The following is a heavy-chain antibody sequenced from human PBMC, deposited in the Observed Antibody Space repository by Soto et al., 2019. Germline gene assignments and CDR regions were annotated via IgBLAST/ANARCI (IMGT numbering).Heavy chain of an antibody. D-gene: IGHD6-13*01. J-gene: IGHJ4*02. CDR1: GFTFSSYA. CDR3: ATTGYSSSWYEGPTTWDNYFDY. Sequence: EVQLLESGGGLVQPGGSLRLSCAASGFTFSSYAMSWVRQAPGKGLEWVSAISGSGGSTYYADSVKGRFTISRDNSKNTLYLQMNSLRAEDTAVYYCATTGYSSSWYEGPTTWDNYFDYWGQGTLVTVSS. CDR2: ISGSGGST. V-gene: IGHV3-23*01.